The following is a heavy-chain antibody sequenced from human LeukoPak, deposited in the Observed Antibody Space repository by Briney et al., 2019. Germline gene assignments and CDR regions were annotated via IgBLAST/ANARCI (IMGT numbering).Heavy chain of an antibody. V-gene: IGHV4-61*02. J-gene: IGHJ5*02. Sequence: SETLSLTCTVSGGSISSGGYYWSWIRQPAGKGLEWIGRIYTSGSTNYNPSLKSRVTMSVDTSKNQFSLKLSSVTAADTAVYYCARDRWNGGNWFDPWGQGTLVTVSS. CDR3: ARDRWNGGNWFDP. D-gene: IGHD1-1*01. CDR1: GGSISSGGYY. CDR2: IYTSGST.